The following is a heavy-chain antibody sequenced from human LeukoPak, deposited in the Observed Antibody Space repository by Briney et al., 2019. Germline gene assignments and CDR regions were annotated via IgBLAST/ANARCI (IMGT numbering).Heavy chain of an antibody. J-gene: IGHJ4*02. V-gene: IGHV3-48*03. CDR1: GFTFSSYE. CDR3: ARGRYFDWLLNFDY. D-gene: IGHD3-9*01. Sequence: GGSLRLSCAACGFTFSSYEMNWVRQAPGKGLEWVSYISSSGSTIYYADSVKGRFTISRDNAKNSLYLQMNSLRAEDTAVYYCARGRYFDWLLNFDYWGQGTLVTVSS. CDR2: ISSSGSTI.